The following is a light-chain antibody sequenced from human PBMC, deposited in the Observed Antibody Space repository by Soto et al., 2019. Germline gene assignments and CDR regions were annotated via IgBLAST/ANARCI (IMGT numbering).Light chain of an antibody. V-gene: IGKV3-15*01. CDR3: QQYNNWPRT. Sequence: ETVMTQSAAALSVSVGERVTLSCRASQSVSTNLAWYQQRPGQAPRLLIHDASTRATGVPDRISGSGSGTHFTLTISSLQSEEFAVYFCQQYNNWPRTFGQGTKLEIK. CDR1: QSVSTN. J-gene: IGKJ2*01. CDR2: DAS.